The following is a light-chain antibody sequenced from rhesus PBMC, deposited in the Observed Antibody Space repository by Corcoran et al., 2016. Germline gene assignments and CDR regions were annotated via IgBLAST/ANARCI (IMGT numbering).Light chain of an antibody. CDR3: QHGYGTPYS. V-gene: IGKV1-74*01. CDR2: KAS. CDR1: ENVNNY. J-gene: IGKJ2*01. Sequence: DIQMTQSPSSLSASVGDRVTITCRASENVNNYLNWYQQKPGKAPKLLIYKASTLQMGVPSRFRGRGSGTDYTFTINSLQPEDVATYYCQHGYGTPYSFGQGTKVEIK.